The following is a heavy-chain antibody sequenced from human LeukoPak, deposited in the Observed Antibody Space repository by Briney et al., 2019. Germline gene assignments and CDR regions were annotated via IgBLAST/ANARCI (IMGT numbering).Heavy chain of an antibody. J-gene: IGHJ4*02. CDR2: IYYSGST. V-gene: IGHV4-59*01. CDR3: ARTPIAAAGPHFDY. D-gene: IGHD6-13*01. Sequence: KPSETLSLTCTVSGGSISSYYWSWIRQPPGKGLEWIGYIYYSGSTNYNPSLKSRVTISVDTSKNQFSLKLSSVTAADTAVYYCARTPIAAAGPHFDYWGQGTLVTVSS. CDR1: GGSISSYY.